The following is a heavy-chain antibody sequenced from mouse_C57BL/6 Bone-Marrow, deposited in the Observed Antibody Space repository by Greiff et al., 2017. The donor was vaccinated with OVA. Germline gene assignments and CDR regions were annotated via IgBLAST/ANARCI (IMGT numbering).Heavy chain of an antibody. Sequence: QVQLQQPGAELVKPGASVKMSCKASGYTFTSYWITWVKQRPGQGLEWIGDIYPGSGSTNYNEKFKSKATLTVDTSYSTAYMQRSSLTSEDSAVYYCTRNWDACFDYWGQGTTLTVSS. CDR2: IYPGSGST. V-gene: IGHV1-55*01. CDR3: TRNWDACFDY. D-gene: IGHD4-1*01. J-gene: IGHJ2*01. CDR1: GYTFTSYW.